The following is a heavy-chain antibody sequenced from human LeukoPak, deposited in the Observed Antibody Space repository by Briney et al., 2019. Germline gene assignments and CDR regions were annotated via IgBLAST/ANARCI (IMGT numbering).Heavy chain of an antibody. CDR2: INSDGSST. V-gene: IGHV3-74*01. CDR3: ARAPVQYCGGDCDAFDI. CDR1: GFTFSSYW. Sequence: PGGSLRLSCAASGFTFSSYWMHWVRQAPGKGLVWVSRINSDGSSTTYADSVKGRFTISRDNAKNTLYLRMNSLRAGDTAVFYCARAPVQYCGGDCDAFDIWGQGTMVTVSS. D-gene: IGHD2-21*02. J-gene: IGHJ3*02.